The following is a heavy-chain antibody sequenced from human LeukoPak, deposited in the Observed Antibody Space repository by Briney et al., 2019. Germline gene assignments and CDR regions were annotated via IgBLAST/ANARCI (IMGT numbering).Heavy chain of an antibody. J-gene: IGHJ4*02. D-gene: IGHD2-2*01. CDR3: ARVPPSAHQLLSSDY. CDR2: ISANNGET. CDR1: GYTFTNYG. V-gene: IGHV1-18*04. Sequence: ASVKVSSKASGYTFTNYGIRWVRQAPGQGLEWMAWISANNGETRYAQNLQGRLTMTTDTSTSTAYMELRSLRPDDTAVYYCARVPPSAHQLLSSDYWGQGTQVTVSS.